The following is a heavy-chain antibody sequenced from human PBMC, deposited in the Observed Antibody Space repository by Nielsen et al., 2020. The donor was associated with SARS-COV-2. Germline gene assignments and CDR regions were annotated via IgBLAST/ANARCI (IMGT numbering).Heavy chain of an antibody. J-gene: IGHJ3*02. V-gene: IGHV4-59*01. CDR3: AREVGYYDSSEFDAFDI. Sequence: LETLSLTCTVSGGSISTYFWSWIRQPPGKGLEWIGYINNRGSANYNPSLESRVTISVDTSENQFSLKLRSVTAADTAVYYCAREVGYYDSSEFDAFDIWGQGTKVTVSS. CDR2: INNRGSA. D-gene: IGHD3-22*01. CDR1: GGSISTYF.